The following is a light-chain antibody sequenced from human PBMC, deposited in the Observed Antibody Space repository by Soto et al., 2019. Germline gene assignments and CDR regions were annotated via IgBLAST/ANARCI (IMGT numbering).Light chain of an antibody. Sequence: QSVLTQPPSVSGAPGQRVTISCTGSSSNIGAGYAVHWYQQLPGTAPKLLIYGNSNRPSGVPDRFSGSKSGTSASLAITGLQAEDEADYYCQSYDSSLSGYLVFGGGTKLTVL. CDR2: GNS. CDR3: QSYDSSLSGYLV. CDR1: SSNIGAGYA. J-gene: IGLJ2*01. V-gene: IGLV1-40*01.